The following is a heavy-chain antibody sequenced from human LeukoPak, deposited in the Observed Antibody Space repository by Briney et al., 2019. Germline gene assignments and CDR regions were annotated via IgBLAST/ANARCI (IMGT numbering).Heavy chain of an antibody. CDR1: GYTFTNYG. Sequence: ASVKVSCKASGYTFTNYGITWVRQAPGQGLEWMGWISAYNGNTNYAQKLQGRVTMTTDTSTSTAYMELRSLRSDDTAVYYCARGREGTVTTRYWFDPWGQGTLVTVSS. V-gene: IGHV1-18*01. CDR2: ISAYNGNT. CDR3: ARGREGTVTTRYWFDP. J-gene: IGHJ5*02. D-gene: IGHD4-17*01.